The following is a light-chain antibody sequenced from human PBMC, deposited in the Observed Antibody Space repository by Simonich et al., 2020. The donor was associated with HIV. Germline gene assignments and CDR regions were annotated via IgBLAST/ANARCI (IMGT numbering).Light chain of an antibody. CDR1: QSILYSSNNKNY. Sequence: DIVMTQSPGSLAVSLGERATINCKSSQSILYSSNNKNYLAWYQQKPGQPPKLLIYWAATRESGVPVRFSGSGSGTDFTLTISSLKAEVVAIDKCQQYYSTWTFGQGTKVEIK. CDR3: QQYYSTWT. J-gene: IGKJ1*01. CDR2: WAA. V-gene: IGKV4-1*01.